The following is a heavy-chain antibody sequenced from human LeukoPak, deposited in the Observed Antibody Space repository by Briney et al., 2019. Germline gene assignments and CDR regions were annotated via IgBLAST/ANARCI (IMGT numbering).Heavy chain of an antibody. CDR2: INPNSGGT. CDR1: GYTFTGYY. V-gene: IGHV1-2*02. D-gene: IGHD3-10*01. CDR3: ARACRFGAFDI. Sequence: ASVKVSCKASGYTFTGYYMHWVRQAPGQGLEWMGWINPNSGGTNYALKFQGRVTMTRDTSISTAYMELSRLRSDDTAVYYCARACRFGAFDIWGQGTMVTVSS. J-gene: IGHJ3*02.